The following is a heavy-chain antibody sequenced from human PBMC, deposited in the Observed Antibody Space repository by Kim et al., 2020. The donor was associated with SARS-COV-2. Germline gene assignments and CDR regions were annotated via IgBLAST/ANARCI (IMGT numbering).Heavy chain of an antibody. J-gene: IGHJ4*02. V-gene: IGHV3-48*04. CDR2: ISSSSSTI. CDR1: GFTFSSYS. CDR3: ARDGARYFDWLFLFDY. D-gene: IGHD3-9*01. Sequence: GGSLRLSCAASGFTFSSYSMNWVRQAPGKGLEWVSYISSSSSTIYYADSVKGRFTIPRDNAKNSLYLQMNSLRAEDTAVYYCARDGARYFDWLFLFDYWGQGTLVTVSS.